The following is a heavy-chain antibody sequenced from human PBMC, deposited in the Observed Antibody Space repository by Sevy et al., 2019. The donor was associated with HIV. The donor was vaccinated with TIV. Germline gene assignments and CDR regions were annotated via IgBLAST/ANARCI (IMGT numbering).Heavy chain of an antibody. CDR3: ARREDNWFDP. CDR1: NGSISDYY. V-gene: IGHV4-59*01. D-gene: IGHD1-26*01. CDR2: IYYTGST. J-gene: IGHJ5*02. Sequence: SETLSLTCTVSNGSISDYYWSWIRQPPGKGLEWIGYIYYTGSTNYNPSLKSRVTISIDTSNSQFSLKLSSVTAADTAVYFCARREDNWFDPWGQGTLVTVSS.